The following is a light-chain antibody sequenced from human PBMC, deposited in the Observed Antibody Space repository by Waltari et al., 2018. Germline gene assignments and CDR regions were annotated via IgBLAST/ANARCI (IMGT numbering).Light chain of an antibody. Sequence: IQLTQSPTSLFASIGDTVTISCRATQGIGSYLAWYQQRPGKAPNLLIYAASVLQDGVPSRFSGSGSRTDFTLTINNLQPEDFAFYYCQQFESYPFTFGPGTKVEVK. V-gene: IGKV1-9*01. J-gene: IGKJ3*01. CDR1: QGIGSY. CDR2: AAS. CDR3: QQFESYPFT.